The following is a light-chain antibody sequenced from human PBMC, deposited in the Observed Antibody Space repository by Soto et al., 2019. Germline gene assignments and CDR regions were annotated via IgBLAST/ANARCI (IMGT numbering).Light chain of an antibody. V-gene: IGKV3-20*01. J-gene: IGKJ1*01. CDR1: QSVSSSY. Sequence: ESVLTQSPGTLSLSPGERATLSCRASQSVSSSYLVWYQQKPGQAPRLLIYGASSRAPGIPDRFSGSGSGTDFTLTISRLEPEDFAVYYCQQYGSSLVTFGQGTKVEIK. CDR3: QQYGSSLVT. CDR2: GAS.